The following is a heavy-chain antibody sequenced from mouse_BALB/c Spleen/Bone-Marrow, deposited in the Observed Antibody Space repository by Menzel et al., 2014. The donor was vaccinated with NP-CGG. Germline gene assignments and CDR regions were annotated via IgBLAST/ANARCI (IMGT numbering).Heavy chain of an antibody. J-gene: IGHJ3*01. CDR2: ISGGGSYT. D-gene: IGHD2-4*01. CDR1: GFSFNSYG. CDR3: ARHAYYDQTEVSFVY. Sequence: EVKLEESGGGLVKSGGSLKLSCAASGFSFNSYGMSWVRQTPEKRPEWVATISGGGSYTFYPDSVKGRFTISRDNAKNNLYLQLSSLRSGDTALYYCARHAYYDQTEVSFVYWGQGTLVTVSA. V-gene: IGHV5-9-2*01.